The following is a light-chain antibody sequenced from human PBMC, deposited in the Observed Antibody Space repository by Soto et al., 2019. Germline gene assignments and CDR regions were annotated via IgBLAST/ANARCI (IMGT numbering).Light chain of an antibody. J-gene: IGLJ1*01. CDR3: QSYDNTLKGCV. CDR1: SAKKGGDYE. V-gene: IGLV1-40*01. Sequence: QSALTXAASGWGGPGERGRISCTGGSAKKGGDYEVNWDQQLPGTAPKLLIYGNTNRPSGVPDRFSGSKSGSSASLAITGLQAEDEAEYYCQSYDNTLKGCVFGTGTKVTVL. CDR2: GNT.